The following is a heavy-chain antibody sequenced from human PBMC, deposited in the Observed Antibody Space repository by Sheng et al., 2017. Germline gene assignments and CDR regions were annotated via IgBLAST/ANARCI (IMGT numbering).Heavy chain of an antibody. V-gene: IGHV3-30*02. J-gene: IGHJ6*03. D-gene: IGHD5-12*01. CDR3: AKDSGYDFSSLTYYYYMDV. Sequence: QVQLVESGGGVVQPGGSLRLSCAASGFTFSSYGMHWVRQAPGKGLEWVAFIRYDGSNKYYADSVKGRFTISRDNSKNTLYLQMNSLRAEDTAVYYCAKDSGYDFSSLTYYYYMDVWGKGTTVTVSS. CDR2: IRYDGSNK. CDR1: GFTFSSYG.